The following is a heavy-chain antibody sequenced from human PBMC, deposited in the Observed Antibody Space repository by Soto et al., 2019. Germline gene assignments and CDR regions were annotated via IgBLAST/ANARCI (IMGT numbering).Heavy chain of an antibody. Sequence: QVQLVQSGAEVKKPGSSVKVSCKASGGTFSSYAISWVRQAPGQGLEWMGGIIPIFGTANYAQKFQGRVTINADKSTRTAYMELSSLRSEDTAVYYCAKGVYYYDSSGYYCGMDVWGQGTTVTVSS. D-gene: IGHD3-22*01. CDR1: GGTFSSYA. CDR2: IIPIFGTA. J-gene: IGHJ6*02. V-gene: IGHV1-69*06. CDR3: AKGVYYYDSSGYYCGMDV.